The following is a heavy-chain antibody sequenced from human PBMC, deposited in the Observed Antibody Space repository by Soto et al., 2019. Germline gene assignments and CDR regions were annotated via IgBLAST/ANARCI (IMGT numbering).Heavy chain of an antibody. CDR3: ARLRYSSSSGRLGYFDY. CDR2: IYPGDSDT. D-gene: IGHD6-13*01. V-gene: IGHV5-51*03. Sequence: EVQLVQSGAEVKKPGESLKISCKGSGYSFTSYWIGWVRQMPGKGLEWMGIIYPGDSDTRYSPSFQGQVTISADKSISSAYLQWSSLKASDTAMYYCARLRYSSSSGRLGYFDYWGQGTLVTVSS. J-gene: IGHJ4*02. CDR1: GYSFTSYW.